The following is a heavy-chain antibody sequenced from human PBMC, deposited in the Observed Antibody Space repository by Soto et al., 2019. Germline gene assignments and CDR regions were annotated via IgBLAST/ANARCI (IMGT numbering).Heavy chain of an antibody. CDR3: TRDRFGGYDYEFGY. V-gene: IGHV3-49*03. CDR2: IRSKAYGGTT. Sequence: GGSLRLSYTASGFTFGDYAMSWFRQAPGKGLEWVGFIRSKAYGGTTEYAASVKGRFTISRDDSKSIAYLQMNGLKTEDTAVYYCTRDRFGGYDYEFGYWGQGTLVTVSS. D-gene: IGHD5-12*01. CDR1: GFTFGDYA. J-gene: IGHJ4*02.